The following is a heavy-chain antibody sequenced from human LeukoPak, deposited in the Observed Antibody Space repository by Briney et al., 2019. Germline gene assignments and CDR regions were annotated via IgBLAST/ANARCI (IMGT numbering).Heavy chain of an antibody. CDR2: IRYDGSNK. J-gene: IGHJ3*02. Sequence: GGSLRLSCAASGFTFSSYGMHWVRQAPGKGLEWVAFIRYDGSNKYYADSVKGRFTISRDNSKNTLYLQTNSLRAEDTAVYYCATLMKGYAFDIWGQGTMVTVSS. CDR1: GFTFSSYG. CDR3: ATLMKGYAFDI. D-gene: IGHD3-9*01. V-gene: IGHV3-30*02.